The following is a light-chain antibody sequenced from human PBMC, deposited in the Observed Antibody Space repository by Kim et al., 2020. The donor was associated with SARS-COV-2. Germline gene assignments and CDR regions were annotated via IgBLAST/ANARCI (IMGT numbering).Light chain of an antibody. CDR1: QGIGNS. Sequence: ASVEDRVPLPCRASQGIGNSLAWFQQKPGKAPKSLIYAASTLHRGVPSRFSGSRSETDFTLTISSLQPDDFATYYCLQYATYPFTFGGGTKVDIK. V-gene: IGKV1-16*01. CDR3: LQYATYPFT. J-gene: IGKJ4*01. CDR2: AAS.